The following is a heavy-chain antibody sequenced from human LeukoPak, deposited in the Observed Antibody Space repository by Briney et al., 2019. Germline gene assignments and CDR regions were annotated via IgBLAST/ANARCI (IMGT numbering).Heavy chain of an antibody. CDR2: ISAYNGNT. CDR3: ARDDSSGYPTDY. CDR1: GYTFTSYG. D-gene: IGHD3-22*01. J-gene: IGHJ4*02. V-gene: IGHV1-18*01. Sequence: GASVKVSCKASGYTFTSYGISWVRQAPGQGLEWMGWISAYNGNTNYAQELQGRVTMTTDTSTSTVYMELSSLRSEDTAVYYCARDDSSGYPTDYWGQGTLVTVSS.